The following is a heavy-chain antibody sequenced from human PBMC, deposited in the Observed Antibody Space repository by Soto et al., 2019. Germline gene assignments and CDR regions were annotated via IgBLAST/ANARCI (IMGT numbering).Heavy chain of an antibody. V-gene: IGHV4-30-4*01. CDR2: IYNSGGS. CDR3: VGTGTTDDY. Sequence: QVHLQESGPGLVKPSQTLSLTCSVSGASVRSGDYYWSSIRQAPGKGLEWIGYIYNSGGSYYNPSHKGRLTISTATSKNQYSLKLNSVTAADTAIYYCVGTGTTDDYWGRGTLVTVSS. CDR1: GASVRSGDYY. J-gene: IGHJ4*02. D-gene: IGHD4-17*01.